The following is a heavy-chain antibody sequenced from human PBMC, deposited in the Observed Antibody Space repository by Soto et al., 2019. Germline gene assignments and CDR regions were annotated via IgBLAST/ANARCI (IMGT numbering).Heavy chain of an antibody. D-gene: IGHD3-22*01. Sequence: QVQLQESGPGLVKPSETLSLTCTVSGGSVSSGSYYWSWIRQPPGKGLEWIGYIYYSGSTNYNPSLKSRVTISVDTSKNQSSLKLSSVTAADTAVYYCARDNYYDSSGYLPGFDYWGQGTLVTVSS. CDR3: ARDNYYDSSGYLPGFDY. CDR2: IYYSGST. V-gene: IGHV4-61*01. J-gene: IGHJ4*02. CDR1: GGSVSSGSYY.